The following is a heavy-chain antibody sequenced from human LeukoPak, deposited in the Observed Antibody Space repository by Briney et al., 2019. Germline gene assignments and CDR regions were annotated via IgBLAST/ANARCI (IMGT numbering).Heavy chain of an antibody. CDR2: IYYSGST. CDR1: GGSISSGGYY. J-gene: IGHJ4*02. Sequence: SETLSLTCTVSGGSISSGGYYWSWIRQHPGKGLEWIGYIYYSGSTYYNPSLKSRVTISVDTSKNQFSLKLSSVTAADTAVYYCARVSMIVVVYFGYWGQGTLVTVSS. CDR3: ARVSMIVVVYFGY. V-gene: IGHV4-31*03. D-gene: IGHD3-22*01.